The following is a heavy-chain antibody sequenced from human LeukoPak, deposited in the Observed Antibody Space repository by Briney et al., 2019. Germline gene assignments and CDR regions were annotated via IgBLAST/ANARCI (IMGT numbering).Heavy chain of an antibody. D-gene: IGHD2-21*01. Sequence: SETLSLTCTVSGGSISSYYWSWIRQPAGKGLEWIGRIYTSGSTNYNPSLKSRVTMSVDTSKNQFSLKLSSVTAADTTMYYCARRGRVVSGSYDWFDHWGQGTLVTVSS. J-gene: IGHJ5*02. CDR1: GGSISSYY. V-gene: IGHV4-4*07. CDR3: ARRGRVVSGSYDWFDH. CDR2: IYTSGST.